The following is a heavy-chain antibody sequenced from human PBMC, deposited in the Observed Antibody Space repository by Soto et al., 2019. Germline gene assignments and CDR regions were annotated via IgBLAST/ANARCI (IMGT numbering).Heavy chain of an antibody. CDR2: IIPIFGTA. CDR1: GGTFSSYA. J-gene: IGHJ4*02. CDR3: ARRRGSTRSYYFDY. V-gene: IGHV1-69*12. D-gene: IGHD3-10*01. Sequence: QVQLVQSGAEVKKPGSSVKVSCKASGGTFSSYAISWVRQAPGQGLEWMGGIIPIFGTANYAQKFQGRVTITADESTSTAYMELGSLRSEDTAVYYCARRRGSTRSYYFDYWGQGTLVTVSS.